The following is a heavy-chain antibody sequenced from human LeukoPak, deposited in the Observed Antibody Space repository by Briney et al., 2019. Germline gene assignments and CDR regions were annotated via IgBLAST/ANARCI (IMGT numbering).Heavy chain of an antibody. D-gene: IGHD3-10*01. CDR2: IHYSGST. J-gene: IGHJ3*01. CDR3: ARVGYGSGNPPGGFDV. Sequence: SGPALVKPTQTLTLTCTFSGFSLSTSGMCVSWIRQPPGKGLEWIGYIHYSGSTNYNPSLKSRLILSLDTSRNQFSLRLNSVTAADTAVYYCARVGYGSGNPPGGFDVWDQGTMVIVSS. V-gene: IGHV4-61*08. CDR1: GFSLSTSGMC.